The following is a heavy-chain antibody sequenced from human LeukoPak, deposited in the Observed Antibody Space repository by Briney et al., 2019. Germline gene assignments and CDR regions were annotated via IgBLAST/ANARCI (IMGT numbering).Heavy chain of an antibody. J-gene: IGHJ3*02. Sequence: GASVKVSCKASGYTFTSNGISWVRQAPGQGLEWMGWISAYNGNTNYAQKLQGRVTMTTDTSTSTAYMELRSLRSDDTAVYYCASSAAPLNDAFDIWGQGTMVTVSS. V-gene: IGHV1-18*01. CDR1: GYTFTSNG. CDR2: ISAYNGNT. D-gene: IGHD2-2*01. CDR3: ASSAAPLNDAFDI.